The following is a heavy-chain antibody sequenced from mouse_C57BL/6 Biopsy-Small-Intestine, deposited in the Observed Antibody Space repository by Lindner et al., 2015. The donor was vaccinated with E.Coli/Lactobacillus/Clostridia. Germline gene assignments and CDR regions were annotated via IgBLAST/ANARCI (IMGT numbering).Heavy chain of an antibody. Sequence: SVKVSCKTSGYTFANYQMHWVRQAPGQGLEWMGIINPDGGSTIYAQKFQGRVTMTSDTSTSTVYMELGSLRSDDTAVFYCARQDPLDVLFDYWGQGTLVTVSS. CDR3: ARQDPLDVLFDY. D-gene: IGHD6-1*01. CDR1: GYTFANYQ. V-gene: IGHV1-64*01. CDR2: INPDGGST. J-gene: IGHJ4*01.